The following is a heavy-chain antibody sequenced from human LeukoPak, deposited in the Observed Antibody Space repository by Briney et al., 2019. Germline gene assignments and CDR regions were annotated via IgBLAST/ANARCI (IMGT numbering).Heavy chain of an antibody. D-gene: IGHD5-18*01. CDR3: ARGVVPAASVDTAMVSPDY. V-gene: IGHV3-11*06. Sequence: GGSLRLSCGASGFTFSDYYMSWIRQAPGKGLEWVSYISSSSYTNYADSVKGRFTITRDNAKNSLYLQMNSLRAEDTAVYYCARGVVPAASVDTAMVSPDYWGQGTLVTVSS. CDR1: GFTFSDYY. CDR2: ISSSSYT. J-gene: IGHJ4*02.